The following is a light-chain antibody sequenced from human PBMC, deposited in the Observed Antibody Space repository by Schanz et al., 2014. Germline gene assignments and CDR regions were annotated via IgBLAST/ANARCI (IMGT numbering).Light chain of an antibody. V-gene: IGLV2-11*01. CDR2: DVS. CDR3: CSYTSSSTLVV. Sequence: QSVLTQPRSVSGSPGQSVTISCTGTSSDVGGYDFVSWYQQHPGKAPKLMIYDVSQRPSGVPDRFSGSKSGNTASLTISGLQVEDEADYYCCSYTSSSTLVVFGGGTKLTVL. J-gene: IGLJ2*01. CDR1: SSDVGGYDF.